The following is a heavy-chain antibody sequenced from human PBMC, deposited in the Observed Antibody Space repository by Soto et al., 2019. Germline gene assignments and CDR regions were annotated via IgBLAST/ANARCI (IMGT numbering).Heavy chain of an antibody. CDR3: AKVGQQLLLNWFGP. Sequence: GGSLRLSCAASGFTFSSYSMNWVRQAPGKGLEWVSYISSSSSTIYYADSVKGRFTISRDNAKNSLYLQMNSLRAEDTAVYYCAKVGQQLLLNWFGPWGQGTLVTAPQ. V-gene: IGHV3-48*01. CDR1: GFTFSSYS. D-gene: IGHD6-13*01. J-gene: IGHJ5*02. CDR2: ISSSSSTI.